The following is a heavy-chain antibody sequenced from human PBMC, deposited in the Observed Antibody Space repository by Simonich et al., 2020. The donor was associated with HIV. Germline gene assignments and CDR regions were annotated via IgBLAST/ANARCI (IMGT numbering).Heavy chain of an antibody. V-gene: IGHV4-34*01. CDR3: ARRSGYDLDY. CDR2: INHSGST. D-gene: IGHD5-12*01. J-gene: IGHJ4*02. CDR1: GGSFNGYY. Sequence: QVHLQQWGAGLLKPSETLSLTCAVYGGSFNGYYWTWVRQPPGKGLEWIGEINHSGSTDYNPSLKSRVTISVDTSKKQFSRKLSSVTAADTAVFYCARRSGYDLDYWGQGTLVTVSS.